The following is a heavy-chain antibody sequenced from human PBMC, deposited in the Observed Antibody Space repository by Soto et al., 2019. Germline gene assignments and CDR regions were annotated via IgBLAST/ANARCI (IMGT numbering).Heavy chain of an antibody. CDR3: VRAACSGCYGFQH. CDR1: GFTFNTYS. J-gene: IGHJ1*01. V-gene: IGHV3-48*01. Sequence: EVQLVESGGGLVQPGGSLRLSCATSGFTFNTYSMNWVRQAPGKGLEWVSYIRSGGSPTYYADSVKGRFTISRDTGENSVYLQMHSLRADDTAIYYCVRAACSGCYGFQHWGQGSLVTVSS. CDR2: IRSGGSPT. D-gene: IGHD2-2*01.